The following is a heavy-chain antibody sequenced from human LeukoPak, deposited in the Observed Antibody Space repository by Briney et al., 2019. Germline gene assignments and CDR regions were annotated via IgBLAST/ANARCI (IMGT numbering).Heavy chain of an antibody. Sequence: KASENLSLTCTVSGGSISSGDYYWRWIRQPPGKGLEWIGYIYYSGSTYYNPSLKSRVTISVDTSKNQFSLKLSSVTAADTAVYYCARERYLWFGELIYYYGMDVWGKGTTVTVSS. D-gene: IGHD3-10*01. CDR2: IYYSGST. J-gene: IGHJ6*04. CDR1: GGSISSGDYY. V-gene: IGHV4-30-4*01. CDR3: ARERYLWFGELIYYYGMDV.